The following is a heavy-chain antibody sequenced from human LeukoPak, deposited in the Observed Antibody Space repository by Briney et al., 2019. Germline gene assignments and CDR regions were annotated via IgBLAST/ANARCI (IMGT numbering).Heavy chain of an antibody. J-gene: IGHJ3*02. CDR3: ARDFRLIAARPYAFDI. Sequence: GGSLRLSCAASGFTFSSYAMHWVRQAPGKGLEWVAVISYDGSNKYYADSVKGRFTISRDNSKNTLYLQMNSLRAEDTAVYYCARDFRLIAARPYAFDIWGQGTMVTVSS. CDR2: ISYDGSNK. CDR1: GFTFSSYA. V-gene: IGHV3-30-3*01. D-gene: IGHD6-6*01.